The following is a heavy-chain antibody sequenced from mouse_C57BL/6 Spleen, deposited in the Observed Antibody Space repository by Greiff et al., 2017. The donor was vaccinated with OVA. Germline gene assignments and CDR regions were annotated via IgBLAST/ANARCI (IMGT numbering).Heavy chain of an antibody. CDR1: GYTFTSYW. CDR2: IHPSASDT. V-gene: IGHV1-74*01. Sequence: QVQLQQPGAELVKPGASVTVSCKASGYTFTSYWMHWVKQRPVQGLEWIGRIHPSASDTNYNQKFTGKATLTVDKSSSTAYMQLSSLTSEDSAVYYCAINWDYWGQGTTLTVSS. J-gene: IGHJ2*01. CDR3: AINWDY.